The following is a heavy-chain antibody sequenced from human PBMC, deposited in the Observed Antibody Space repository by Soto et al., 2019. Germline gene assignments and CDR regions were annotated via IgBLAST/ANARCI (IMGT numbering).Heavy chain of an antibody. CDR3: ARSSNYYYDSSGPIDAFDI. Sequence: SVKVSCKASGGTFSSYAISWVRQAPVQGLEWMGGIIPIFGTANYAQKFQGRVTITADESTSTAYMGLSSLRSEVTAVYYCARSSNYYYDSSGPIDAFDIWGQGTMVTVSS. V-gene: IGHV1-69*13. D-gene: IGHD3-22*01. CDR1: GGTFSSYA. J-gene: IGHJ3*02. CDR2: IIPIFGTA.